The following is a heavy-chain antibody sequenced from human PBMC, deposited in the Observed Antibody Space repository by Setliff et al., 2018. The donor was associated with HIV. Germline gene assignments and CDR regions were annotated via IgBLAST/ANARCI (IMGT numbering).Heavy chain of an antibody. CDR2: IIPLYGTA. D-gene: IGHD3-22*01. CDR3: TRAAYYDSRDFSDYYYMDV. J-gene: IGHJ6*03. Sequence: SVKVSCKASGGTFSSYAISWVRQAPGQGLQWMGGIIPLYGTANYAQKLEGRVTITADESTSTAYMELSGLSSEDTAVYYCTRAAYYDSRDFSDYYYMDVWGTGTTVTVSS. CDR1: GGTFSSYA. V-gene: IGHV1-69*13.